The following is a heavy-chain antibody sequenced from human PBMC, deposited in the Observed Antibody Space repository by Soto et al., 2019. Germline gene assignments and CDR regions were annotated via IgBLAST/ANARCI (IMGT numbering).Heavy chain of an antibody. CDR3: AKHAEYKLVSWFDP. Sequence: EVQLLESGGGLVQPGGSLRLSCAVSGFSFSTYAMSWVRQAPGKGLEWVSGISAGGGNTYYADSVRGRFTISRDNSKDTLYLQIPSLRAEDTAFYYCAKHAEYKLVSWFDPWGQGTLVTVSS. CDR2: ISAGGGNT. CDR1: GFSFSTYA. J-gene: IGHJ5*02. D-gene: IGHD2-8*02. V-gene: IGHV3-23*01.